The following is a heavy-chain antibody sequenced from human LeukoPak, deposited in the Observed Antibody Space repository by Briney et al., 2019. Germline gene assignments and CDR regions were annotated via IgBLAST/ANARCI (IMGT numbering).Heavy chain of an antibody. D-gene: IGHD1-7*01. Sequence: GGSLRLSCTASGFTFGSYAMSWVRQAPGKGLEWVSTISGSGLSTYHSDSVKGRVTISRDNSKNTLYLQVNSLRPEDTAVYYCAKDFYPLGNYVIYFDYWGQGTLVTVSS. CDR2: ISGSGLST. V-gene: IGHV3-23*01. CDR3: AKDFYPLGNYVIYFDY. CDR1: GFTFGSYA. J-gene: IGHJ4*02.